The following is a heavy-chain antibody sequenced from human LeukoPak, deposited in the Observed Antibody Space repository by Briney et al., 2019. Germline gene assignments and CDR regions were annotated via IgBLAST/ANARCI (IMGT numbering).Heavy chain of an antibody. D-gene: IGHD2/OR15-2a*01. CDR3: ARDNSGYNWFDP. Sequence: TLSLTCVVYGGSFSGYFWSWIRQHPGKGLEWIGYIYYSGSTYYNPSLKSRVTISVDTSKNQFSLKLSSVSAADTAVYYCARDNSGYNWFDPWGQGTLVTVSS. V-gene: IGHV4-31*11. CDR2: IYYSGST. J-gene: IGHJ5*02. CDR1: GGSFSGYF.